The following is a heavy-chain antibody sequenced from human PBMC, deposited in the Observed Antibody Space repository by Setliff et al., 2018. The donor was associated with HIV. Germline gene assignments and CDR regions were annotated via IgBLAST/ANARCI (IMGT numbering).Heavy chain of an antibody. D-gene: IGHD2-21*01. CDR3: ARDFEASYCGGDCYSGWFDS. CDR1: GGSIRSHY. V-gene: IGHV4-59*11. Sequence: PSETLSLTCIVSGGSIRSHYWNWIRQSPGKGLEWIGYIHYRGSTNYNPSLKSRVIISVDMSKNQFSLKLTSVTAADTAVYYCARDFEASYCGGDCYSGWFDSWGQGILVTVSS. J-gene: IGHJ5*01. CDR2: IHYRGST.